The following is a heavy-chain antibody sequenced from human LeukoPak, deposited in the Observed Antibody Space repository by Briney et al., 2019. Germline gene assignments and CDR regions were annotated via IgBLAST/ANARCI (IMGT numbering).Heavy chain of an antibody. J-gene: IGHJ5*02. CDR2: ISAYNGNT. D-gene: IGHD3-22*01. Sequence: ASVKVSCKASGYTFTSYGISWGRQAPGEGVEWVGWISAYNGNTNYAQKLQGRVTMTTDTSTSTAYMELRSLRSDDTAVYYCARCLYNYYDSSGYYEDWFDPWGQGTLVTVSS. V-gene: IGHV1-18*01. CDR1: GYTFTSYG. CDR3: ARCLYNYYDSSGYYEDWFDP.